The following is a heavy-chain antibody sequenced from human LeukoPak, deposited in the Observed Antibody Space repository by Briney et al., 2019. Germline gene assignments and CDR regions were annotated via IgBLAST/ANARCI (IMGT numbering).Heavy chain of an antibody. CDR2: IIPILGIV. Sequence: SVKVSCKASGGTFSSYALNWVRQAPGQGLEWMGRIIPILGIVNYAQRFQGSVTITADKATSTAYMELNSLRSEDTAVFYCARVGYSGSFFDYWGQGTLVTVSS. J-gene: IGHJ4*02. CDR1: GGTFSSYA. D-gene: IGHD1-26*01. CDR3: ARVGYSGSFFDY. V-gene: IGHV1-69*04.